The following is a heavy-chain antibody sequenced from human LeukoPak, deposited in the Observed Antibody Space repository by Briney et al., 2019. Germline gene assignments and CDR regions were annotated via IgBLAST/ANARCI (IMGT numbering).Heavy chain of an antibody. J-gene: IGHJ4*02. Sequence: PGGSLRLSCAASGFSFSSYPMHWVRQAPGKGLEYVSAIGSNGDSTYYANSVKGRFTISRDNSKNTLYLQMNSLRAEDTAVYYCARAPGIAVAGTTTRSGYFDYWGQGTLVTVSS. D-gene: IGHD6-19*01. CDR2: IGSNGDST. CDR3: ARAPGIAVAGTTTRSGYFDY. V-gene: IGHV3-64*01. CDR1: GFSFSSYP.